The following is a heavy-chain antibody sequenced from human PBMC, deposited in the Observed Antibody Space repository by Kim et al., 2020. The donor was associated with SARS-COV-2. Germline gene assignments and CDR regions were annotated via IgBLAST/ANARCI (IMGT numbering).Heavy chain of an antibody. J-gene: IGHJ4*02. Sequence: SQTLSLTCAISGDSVSSSSAAWNWVRQSPSRGLEWLGRTFYRSQWYNEYALSVKSRIIINPDTSKNQFSLQLNSVTPEDTAVYYCAREDYGGDSRGFDSWGQGTLVTVSS. V-gene: IGHV6-1*01. CDR2: TFYRSQWYN. D-gene: IGHD2-21*02. CDR1: GDSVSSSSAA. CDR3: AREDYGGDSRGFDS.